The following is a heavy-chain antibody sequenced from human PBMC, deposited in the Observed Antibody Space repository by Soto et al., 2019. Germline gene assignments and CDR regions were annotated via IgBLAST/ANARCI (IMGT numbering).Heavy chain of an antibody. D-gene: IGHD3-3*02. CDR1: GDIFTNFD. V-gene: IGHV1-8*01. J-gene: IGHJ5*02. Sequence: QVQLVQPGAEVRKPGASVKVSCKASGDIFTNFDFNWVRQATGQGLEWIGWMRANSGDTGHDQKFQGRVSMTRDTYMSTAYMELSGLRAEDTAVYYCARYIYGQGFKAWGQGTLVFVSS. CDR2: MRANSGDT. CDR3: ARYIYGQGFKA.